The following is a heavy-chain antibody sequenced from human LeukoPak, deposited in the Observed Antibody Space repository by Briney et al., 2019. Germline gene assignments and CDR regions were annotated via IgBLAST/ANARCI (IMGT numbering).Heavy chain of an antibody. Sequence: SQTLSLTCTVSGGSISSGGYYWSWIRQPPGKGLEWIGYIYYSGSTNYNPSLKSRVTISVDTSKNQFSLKLSSVTAADTAVYYCARGVVGATELILWGQGTLVTVSS. CDR3: ARGVVGATELIL. J-gene: IGHJ4*02. V-gene: IGHV4-61*08. CDR2: IYYSGST. D-gene: IGHD1-26*01. CDR1: GGSISSGGYY.